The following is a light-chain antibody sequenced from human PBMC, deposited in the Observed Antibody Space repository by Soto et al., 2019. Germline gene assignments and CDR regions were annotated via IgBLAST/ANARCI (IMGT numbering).Light chain of an antibody. J-gene: IGKJ1*01. CDR2: AAS. Sequence: DIQMTQAPSSLSASIGDRVTISCRASQDITTYLNWYQQKPGQAPKLVIYAASNLQSGVPSRFSGSGSGAGFTLSIKNWQPEDFAIYYCQHSSSSLWTFGQETTVEVK. CDR3: QHSSSSLWT. V-gene: IGKV1-39*01. CDR1: QDITTY.